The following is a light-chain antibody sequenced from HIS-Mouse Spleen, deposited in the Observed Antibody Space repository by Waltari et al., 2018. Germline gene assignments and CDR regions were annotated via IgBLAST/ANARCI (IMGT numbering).Light chain of an antibody. CDR2: RNK. J-gene: IGLJ3*02. CDR1: SSNIGSNY. Sequence: QSVLTQPPSASGTPGQRVTISCSGSSSNIGSNYVYWYQQLPGTAPKLLIYRNKRRPSGVPDRFSGSKSGTSASLAISGLRSEDEADYYWAAWDDSLSGPVFGGGTKLTVL. CDR3: AAWDDSLSGPV. V-gene: IGLV1-47*01.